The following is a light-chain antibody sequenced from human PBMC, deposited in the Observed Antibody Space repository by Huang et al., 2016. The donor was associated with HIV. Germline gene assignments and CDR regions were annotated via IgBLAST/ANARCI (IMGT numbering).Light chain of an antibody. Sequence: EIVLTQSPGSLSLSPGERATLSCRASQSVSSSYLARYQHKPGQAPRLHTYGAASWATGIPDRFSGSGSGTDLTLTISRLGPEDFAVYYCQQYGSSPPFTFGPGTKVDIK. V-gene: IGKV3-20*01. CDR1: QSVSSSY. CDR2: GAA. J-gene: IGKJ3*01. CDR3: QQYGSSPPFT.